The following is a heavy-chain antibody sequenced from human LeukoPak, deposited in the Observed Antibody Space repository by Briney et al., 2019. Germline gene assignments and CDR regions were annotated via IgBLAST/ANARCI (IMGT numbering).Heavy chain of an antibody. Sequence: GGSLRLSCAASGFTFSDYYMSWIRQAPGKGLEWVSYIISSSSYTNYADSVKGRFTISRDNAKNSLYLQMNSLRAEDTAVYYCARDIDSSGWYDYWGQGTLVTVSS. CDR1: GFTFSDYY. CDR2: IISSSSYT. J-gene: IGHJ4*02. D-gene: IGHD6-19*01. V-gene: IGHV3-11*05. CDR3: ARDIDSSGWYDY.